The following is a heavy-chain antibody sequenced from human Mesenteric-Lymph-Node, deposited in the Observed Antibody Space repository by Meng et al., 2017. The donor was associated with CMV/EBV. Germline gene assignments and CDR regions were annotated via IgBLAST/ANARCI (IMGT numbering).Heavy chain of an antibody. Sequence: ASVKVSCKASGYTFTGYYMHWVRQAPGQGLEWMGWINPNSGGTNYAQKFQGRVTMTRDTSISTAYMELSRLRSDDTAVYYCARILDSRLFGNDYWGQGTLVTVSS. CDR3: ARILDSRLFGNDY. CDR1: GYTFTGYY. D-gene: IGHD3-22*01. CDR2: INPNSGGT. V-gene: IGHV1-2*02. J-gene: IGHJ4*02.